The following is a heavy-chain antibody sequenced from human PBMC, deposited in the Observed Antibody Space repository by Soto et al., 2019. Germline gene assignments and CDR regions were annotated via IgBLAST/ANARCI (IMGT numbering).Heavy chain of an antibody. CDR2: IKSKTDGGAT. CDR1: GFTFSNAW. CDR3: TTPAGFSGWYGRYFDY. V-gene: IGHV3-15*01. D-gene: IGHD6-19*01. Sequence: PGGSLRLSCAASGFTFSNAWMSWVRQAPGKGLEWVGRIKSKTDGGATDYAAPVKGRFTISRDDSKNTLYLQMNSLKTEDTAVYYCTTPAGFSGWYGRYFDYWGQGTLVTVSS. J-gene: IGHJ4*02.